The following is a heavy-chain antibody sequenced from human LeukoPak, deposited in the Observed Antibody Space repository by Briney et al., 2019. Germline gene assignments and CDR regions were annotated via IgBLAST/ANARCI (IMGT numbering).Heavy chain of an antibody. V-gene: IGHV3-23*01. CDR1: GFTLSSYS. D-gene: IGHD5-12*01. Sequence: GGSLRLSCAASGFTLSSYSMSWVRQAPGKGLEWVSAISSDGSTFYSDSVKGRFTISRDNSKNTLYLQMNSLRAEDTAVYYCAKVPSVATTPPDYWGQGTLVTVSS. CDR2: ISSDGST. CDR3: AKVPSVATTPPDY. J-gene: IGHJ4*02.